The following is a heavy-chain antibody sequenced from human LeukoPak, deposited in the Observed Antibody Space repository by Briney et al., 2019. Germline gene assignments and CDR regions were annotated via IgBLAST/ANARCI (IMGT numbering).Heavy chain of an antibody. CDR1: GFTFSDYF. Sequence: GGTLRLSCAASGFTFSDYFMSWIRQAPGKGLEWVSYIRSSGSTIYYADSVKGRFTISRDNAKNSLYLQMNSLTAEDTAVYYCARVEYSSSWQIVYYFDYWGQGTLVTVSS. J-gene: IGHJ4*02. V-gene: IGHV3-11*04. CDR3: ARVEYSSSWQIVYYFDY. D-gene: IGHD6-13*01. CDR2: IRSSGSTI.